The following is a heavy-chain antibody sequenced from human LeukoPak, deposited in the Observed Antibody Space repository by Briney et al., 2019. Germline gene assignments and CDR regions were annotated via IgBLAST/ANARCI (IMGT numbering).Heavy chain of an antibody. CDR3: ARDSVDGSGTYYNDSPDY. V-gene: IGHV1-18*01. J-gene: IGHJ4*02. CDR1: GYTFTSYG. Sequence: DSVKVSCKASGYTFTSYGISWVRQAPGQGLEWMAWISAYNGNTDYAQNLRGGVTMTTDTSTSTAYMELRSLRSDDTAVYYCARDSVDGSGTYYNDSPDYWGQGTLVTVSS. CDR2: ISAYNGNT. D-gene: IGHD3-10*01.